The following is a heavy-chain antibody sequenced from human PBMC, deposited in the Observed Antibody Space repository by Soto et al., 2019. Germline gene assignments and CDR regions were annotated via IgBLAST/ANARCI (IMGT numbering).Heavy chain of an antibody. V-gene: IGHV1-2*04. D-gene: IGHD3-3*01. J-gene: IGHJ6*02. CDR3: ARGLRFLEWDNYGMDV. CDR1: GYTFTGYY. Sequence: ASVKVSCKASGYTFTGYYMHWVRQAPGQGLEWMGWINPNSGGTNYAQKFQGWVTMTRDTSISTAYMELSRLRSDDTAVYYCARGLRFLEWDNYGMDVWGQGTTVTVSS. CDR2: INPNSGGT.